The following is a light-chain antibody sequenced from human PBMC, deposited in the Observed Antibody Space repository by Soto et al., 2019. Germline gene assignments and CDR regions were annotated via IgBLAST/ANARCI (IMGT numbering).Light chain of an antibody. V-gene: IGKV1-39*01. J-gene: IGKJ1*01. CDR1: QGSSNY. Sequence: DIQRTQSPSSLSASVGDRVTITCRASQGSSNYFNCYQQKPWKAPKLLIYAASSLQSVVPSRFSGSGSETDFTLTISSLQPEDFATYSCQQRYSTTCKFGQATQVQIK. CDR3: QQRYSTTCK. CDR2: AAS.